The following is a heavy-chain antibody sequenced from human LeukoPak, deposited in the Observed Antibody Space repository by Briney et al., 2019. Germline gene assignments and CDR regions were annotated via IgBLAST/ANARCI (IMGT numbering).Heavy chain of an antibody. D-gene: IGHD1-1*01. J-gene: IGHJ4*02. CDR2: ISSRSSTI. CDR3: ARCTTGRTFGSLREIKRSREIDY. CDR1: GFIFSSYS. V-gene: IGHV3-48*01. Sequence: GGSLRLSCAASGFIFSSYSMNWVRQAPGKGLEWISYISSRSSTIYYADSVKGRFTISRDNAKNSLYLQMNSLRAEDTAVYYCARCTTGRTFGSLREIKRSREIDYWGQGTLVTVSS.